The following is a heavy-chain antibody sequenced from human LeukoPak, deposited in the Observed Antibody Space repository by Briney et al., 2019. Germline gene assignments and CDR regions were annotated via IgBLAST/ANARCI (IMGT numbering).Heavy chain of an antibody. V-gene: IGHV1-69*13. D-gene: IGHD5-18*01. CDR2: IIPILGTA. CDR3: ARQLTATAYAFDI. J-gene: IGHJ3*02. Sequence: ASVKVSCKASGGTFSSYAISWVRQAPGQGLGWMGGIIPILGTANYAQKFQGRVTITADESTSTAYMELSSLRSEDTAVYYCARQLTATAYAFDIWGQGTMVTVSS. CDR1: GGTFSSYA.